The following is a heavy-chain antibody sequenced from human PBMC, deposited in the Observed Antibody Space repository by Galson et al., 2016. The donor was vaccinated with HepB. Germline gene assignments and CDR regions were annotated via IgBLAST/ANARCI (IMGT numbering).Heavy chain of an antibody. V-gene: IGHV3-23*01. J-gene: IGHJ6*02. CDR2: ITGRGT. D-gene: IGHD3-16*01. CDR3: VREGVGMDV. Sequence: SLRLSCAASGFTFSYHVMSWVRQAPGRGLEWVSTITGRGTFYADSVTGRFTISRDDSKDTLYLQMNSLRAEDTAVYYCVREGVGMDVWGQGTTVTVSS. CDR1: GFTFSYHV.